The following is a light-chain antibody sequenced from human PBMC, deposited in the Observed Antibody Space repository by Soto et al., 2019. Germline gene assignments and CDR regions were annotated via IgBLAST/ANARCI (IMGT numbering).Light chain of an antibody. CDR3: QQHGQWPIT. CDR2: GIS. J-gene: IGKJ5*01. CDR1: QSVSST. V-gene: IGKV3D-15*01. Sequence: IVMTQSPATLSVSPVERATLSCRAGQSVSSTLAWYQQKPGQAPRLLIYGISKRATDIPDRFSGSGSGTEFTLTISSLQPEDFATYYCQQHGQWPITFGEGTRL.